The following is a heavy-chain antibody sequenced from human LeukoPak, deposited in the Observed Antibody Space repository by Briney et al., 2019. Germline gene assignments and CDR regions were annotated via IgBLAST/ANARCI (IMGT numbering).Heavy chain of an antibody. J-gene: IGHJ3*02. CDR1: GFTFSSYE. D-gene: IGHD3-22*01. Sequence: GGSLRLSCAASGFTFSSYEMNWVRQAPGKGLEWVSYISSSGSTIYYADSVKGRFTISRDNAKNSLYLQMNSLRAEDTAAYYCARADRSTYYYDSSGSNDAFDIWGQGTMVTVSS. CDR2: ISSSGSTI. V-gene: IGHV3-48*03. CDR3: ARADRSTYYYDSSGSNDAFDI.